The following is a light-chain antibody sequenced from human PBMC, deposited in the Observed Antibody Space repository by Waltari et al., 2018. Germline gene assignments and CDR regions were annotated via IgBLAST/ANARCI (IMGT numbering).Light chain of an antibody. CDR3: SSYGGSNNLL. J-gene: IGLJ2*01. CDR1: SSDVGGYNH. CDR2: EVS. V-gene: IGLV2-8*01. Sequence: QSALTQPPSASGSPGQSVTISCTGTSSDVGGYNHVSWYQQHPGKVPKLIIYEVSKRPSGVPDRFSGSKSGNTASLTGSGLQADDEAEYYCSSYGGSNNLLFGGGTKLTVL.